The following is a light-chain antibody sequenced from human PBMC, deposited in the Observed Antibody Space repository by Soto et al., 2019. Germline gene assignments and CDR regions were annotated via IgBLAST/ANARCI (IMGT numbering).Light chain of an antibody. CDR1: SSDVGGYNY. V-gene: IGLV2-14*01. J-gene: IGLJ3*02. CDR2: DVT. CDR3: SSYASRSSYV. Sequence: QSALTQPASVSGSPGQSITISCTGSSSDVGGYNYVSWYQQYPGNATNLIIYDVTKPPSGVSNRSAGSNSGNASSVTIFVLSHEEEDDYYCSSYASRSSYVFGGGTKLTVL.